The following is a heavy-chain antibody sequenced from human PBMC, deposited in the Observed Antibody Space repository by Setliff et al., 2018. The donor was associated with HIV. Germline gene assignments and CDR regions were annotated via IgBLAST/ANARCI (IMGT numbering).Heavy chain of an antibody. D-gene: IGHD2-21*02. Sequence: GSLRLSCAASGFTFNNYAMAWVRQAPGKGLEWVSGISGSGTSTYYADSVKGRFTISRDNSKNTLYLQMNSLRAEDTAVYYCAKDGVVTADYYYYGMDVWGQGTTVTVSS. CDR3: AKDGVVTADYYYYGMDV. J-gene: IGHJ6*02. CDR1: GFTFNNYA. CDR2: ISGSGTST. V-gene: IGHV3-23*01.